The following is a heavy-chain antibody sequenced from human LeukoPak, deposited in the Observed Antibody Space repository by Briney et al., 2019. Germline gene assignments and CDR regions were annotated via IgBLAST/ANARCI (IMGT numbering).Heavy chain of an antibody. CDR3: ARGYYDFWSGYFLDY. D-gene: IGHD3-3*01. V-gene: IGHV3-21*01. CDR1: GFTFSSDS. Sequence: GGSLRLSCAASGFTFSSDSMNWVRQAPGKGLEWVSSISSSSSYIYYADSVKGRFTISRDNAKNSLYLQMNSLRAEDTAVYYCARGYYDFWSGYFLDYWGQGTLVTVSS. J-gene: IGHJ4*02. CDR2: ISSSSSYI.